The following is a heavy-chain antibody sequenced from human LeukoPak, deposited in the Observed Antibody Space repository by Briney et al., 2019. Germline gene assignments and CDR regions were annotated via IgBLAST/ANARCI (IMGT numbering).Heavy chain of an antibody. V-gene: IGHV3-21*01. CDR2: ISSSSSYI. D-gene: IGHD5-18*01. J-gene: IGHJ4*02. CDR1: GFTFSSYS. Sequence: PGGSLRLSCAASGFTFSSYSMNWVRQAPGKGLEWVSSISSSSSYIYYTDSVKGRFTISRDNAKNSLYLQMNSLRAEDTAVYYCARDRISGPGYSDGGIDYWGQGTLVTVSS. CDR3: ARDRISGPGYSDGGIDY.